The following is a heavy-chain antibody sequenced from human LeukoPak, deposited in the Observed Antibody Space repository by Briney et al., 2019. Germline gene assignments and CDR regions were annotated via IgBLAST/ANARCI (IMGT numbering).Heavy chain of an antibody. D-gene: IGHD3-10*01. CDR3: AKDEYYGSGSYYNAYYFDY. Sequence: QTGGSLRLSCAASGFTFSSYAMSWVRQAPGKGLEWVSAISGSGGSTYYADSVKGRFTISRDNSKNTLYLQMNSLRAEDTAVYYCAKDEYYGSGSYYNAYYFDYWGQGTLVTVSS. CDR1: GFTFSSYA. J-gene: IGHJ4*02. V-gene: IGHV3-23*01. CDR2: ISGSGGST.